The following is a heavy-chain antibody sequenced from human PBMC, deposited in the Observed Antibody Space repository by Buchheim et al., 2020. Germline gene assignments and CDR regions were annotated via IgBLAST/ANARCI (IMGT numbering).Heavy chain of an antibody. V-gene: IGHV3-33*01. CDR3: AREGKYDILTGYYTYYFDD. CDR2: IWYDGSNK. J-gene: IGHJ4*02. D-gene: IGHD3-9*01. Sequence: QVQLVESGGGVVQPGRSLRLSCAASGFTFSSYGMHWVRQAPGKGLEWVAVIWYDGSNKYYADSVKGRFTISRDNSKNTLYLQMNSQRAEDTAVYYCAREGKYDILTGYYTYYFDDWGQGTL. CDR1: GFTFSSYG.